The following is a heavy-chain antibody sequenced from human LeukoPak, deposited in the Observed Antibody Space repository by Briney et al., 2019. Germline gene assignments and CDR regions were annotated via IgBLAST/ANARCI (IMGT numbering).Heavy chain of an antibody. CDR1: GFTFSSYA. V-gene: IGHV3-23*01. CDR2: ISGSGGST. D-gene: IGHD3-22*01. Sequence: PGGSLRLSCAASGFTFSSYAMSWVRQAPGKGLEWVSAISGSGGSTYYADSVKGRFTISRDNSKNTLYLQMNSLSAEDTAVYYCARHYDSSGYYYVGPYYFDYWGQGTLVTVSS. J-gene: IGHJ4*02. CDR3: ARHYDSSGYYYVGPYYFDY.